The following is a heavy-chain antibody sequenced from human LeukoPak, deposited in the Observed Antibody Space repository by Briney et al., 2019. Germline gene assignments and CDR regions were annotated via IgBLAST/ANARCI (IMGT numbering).Heavy chain of an antibody. V-gene: IGHV3-64*01. Sequence: GGSLRLSCAASGFTFSSYAMPWVRQAPGKGLEYVSAISSNGGSTYYANSVKGRFTISRDSSKNTPYLQMGSLRAEDMAVYYCARANMDYHDSSGYLNYWGQGTLVTVSS. CDR2: ISSNGGST. CDR3: ARANMDYHDSSGYLNY. J-gene: IGHJ4*02. CDR1: GFTFSSYA. D-gene: IGHD3-22*01.